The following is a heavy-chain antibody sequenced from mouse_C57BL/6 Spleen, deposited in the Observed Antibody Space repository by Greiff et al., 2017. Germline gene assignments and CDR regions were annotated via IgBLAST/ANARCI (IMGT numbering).Heavy chain of an antibody. V-gene: IGHV1-5*01. J-gene: IGHJ4*01. Sequence: EVQLQQSGTVLARPGASVKMSCKTSGYTFTSYWMHWVKQRPGQGLEWIGAIYPGNSDTSYTQKFKGKAKLTAVTSASTAYMELSSLKNEDSAVYYCTSRRKKFTTGVATYDAMDYWGQGTSVTVSS. CDR2: IYPGNSDT. CDR1: GYTFTSYW. D-gene: IGHD1-1*01. CDR3: TSRRKKFTTGVATYDAMDY.